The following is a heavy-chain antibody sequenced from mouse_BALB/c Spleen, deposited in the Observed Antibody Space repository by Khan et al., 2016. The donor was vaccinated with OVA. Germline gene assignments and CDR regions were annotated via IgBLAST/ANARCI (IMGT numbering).Heavy chain of an antibody. Sequence: VQLQQSGAELVRPGASVKLSCKTSGYIFTSYWIHWVKQRSGQGLEWIARIYPGTNNTYYNENLKDRATLTADKSSSTAYLQLNSLKSEDSAVYFCAREEALYYFDYWGQGTTLTVSS. V-gene: IGHV1S132*01. J-gene: IGHJ2*01. CDR3: AREEALYYFDY. CDR1: GYIFTSYW. CDR2: IYPGTNNT. D-gene: IGHD3-2*02.